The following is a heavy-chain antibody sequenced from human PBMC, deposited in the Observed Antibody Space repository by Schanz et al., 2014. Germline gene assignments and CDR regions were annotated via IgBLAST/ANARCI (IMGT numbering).Heavy chain of an antibody. CDR1: GYTFTSYG. CDR2: ISAYNGHT. D-gene: IGHD3-10*01. CDR3: VRDAGWAFGDYHGMDV. J-gene: IGHJ6*02. V-gene: IGHV1-18*01. Sequence: QGQLVQSGAEVKKPGASVKVSCKASGYTFTSYGITWVRQAPGQGLEWMGWISAYNGHTTYAQKCQGRVTMTTDTSTSTAYMELRNVRYDDTAVYYCVRDAGWAFGDYHGMDVWGQGTSVTVSS.